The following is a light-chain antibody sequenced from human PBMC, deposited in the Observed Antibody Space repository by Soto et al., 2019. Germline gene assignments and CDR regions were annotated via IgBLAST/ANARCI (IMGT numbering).Light chain of an antibody. V-gene: IGLV1-47*01. Sequence: QSVLTQPPSVSGTPGQAVVISCSGGTSNIGTNYVYWFQQFPGTAPKLLIYQNDQRPSGVPERFSGSKSGTSASLAINGLRPEDEADYYCAGWDERLRGVFGGGTKVT. CDR2: QND. CDR3: AGWDERLRGV. CDR1: TSNIGTNY. J-gene: IGLJ3*02.